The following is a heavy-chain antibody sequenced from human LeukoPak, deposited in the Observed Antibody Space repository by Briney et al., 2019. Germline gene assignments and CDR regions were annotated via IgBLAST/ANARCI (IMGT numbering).Heavy chain of an antibody. Sequence: PGGSLGLSCAAAGFTFSDYAMGWVRQAPRKGLEWVSTISGGDGATHYADSVKGRFTISRDDSKNTLYLQMNSLRADDTAVYLCAKPTGYQPPYYFDYWGQGTLVTVPS. CDR2: ISGGDGAT. CDR1: GFTFSDYA. V-gene: IGHV3-23*01. D-gene: IGHD2-2*01. CDR3: AKPTGYQPPYYFDY. J-gene: IGHJ4*02.